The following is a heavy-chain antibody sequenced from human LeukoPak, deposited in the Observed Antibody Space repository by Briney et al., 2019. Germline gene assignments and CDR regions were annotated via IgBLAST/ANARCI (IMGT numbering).Heavy chain of an antibody. J-gene: IGHJ4*02. CDR2: ITSRGDVT. V-gene: IGHV3-23*01. CDR1: GFTFNIYA. Sequence: PGGSLRLSCAASGFTFNIYAMSWVRQAPGKGLEWVSSITSRGDVTFYADSVKDRFTISRDNSKNTLYLQMSRLRAEDTAVYYCAKDRPNYHESNGHYYRPNGDYWGQGTLVTVSS. CDR3: AKDRPNYHESNGHYYRPNGDY. D-gene: IGHD3-22*01.